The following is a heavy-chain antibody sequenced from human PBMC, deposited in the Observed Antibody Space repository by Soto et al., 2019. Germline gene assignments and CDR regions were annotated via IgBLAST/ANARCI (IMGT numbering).Heavy chain of an antibody. V-gene: IGHV3-7*04. CDR2: IKEDGSEK. Sequence: EVQLVESGGGLVQPGGSLRLSCAASGFIFSNFWMSWVRQAPGKGLEWVANIKEDGSEKHSMDSVKGRFTISRDNAKNSLYLQMNSLRPEDTAVYYCARDMDTYGYGLFNYWGQGTLVIVSS. D-gene: IGHD5-18*01. J-gene: IGHJ4*02. CDR1: GFIFSNFW. CDR3: ARDMDTYGYGLFNY.